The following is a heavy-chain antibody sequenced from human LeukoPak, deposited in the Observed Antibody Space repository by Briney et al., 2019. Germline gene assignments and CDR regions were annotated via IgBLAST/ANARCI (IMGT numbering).Heavy chain of an antibody. CDR2: IIPILGIA. D-gene: IGHD2-15*01. J-gene: IGHJ6*02. V-gene: IGHV1-69*04. CDR3: ARALKDIVVVVAATPYYYGMDV. Sequence: GSSVKVSCKAPGGTFSSYAISWVRQAPGQGLEWMGRIIPILGIANYAQKFQGRVTITADKSTSTAYMELSSLRSEDTAVYYCARALKDIVVVVAATPYYYGMDVWGQGTTVTVSS. CDR1: GGTFSSYA.